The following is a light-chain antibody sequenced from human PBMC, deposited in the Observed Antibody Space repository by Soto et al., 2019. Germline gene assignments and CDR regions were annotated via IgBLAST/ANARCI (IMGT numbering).Light chain of an antibody. J-gene: IGKJ1*01. CDR3: QQYYSYWT. V-gene: IGKV1-5*01. CDR1: QTISNW. Sequence: DIQMTQSPSTLSASVGGRVTITCRASQTISNWLAWYQQKPGKAPKLLIYDASSLEGGVPSRFSGSRSGTEFTLTLSSLQPDDFSTYYCQQYYSYWTFGQGTKVDIK. CDR2: DAS.